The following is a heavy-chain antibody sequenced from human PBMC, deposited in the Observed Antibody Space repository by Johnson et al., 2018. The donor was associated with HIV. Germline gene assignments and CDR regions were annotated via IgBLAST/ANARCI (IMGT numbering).Heavy chain of an antibody. CDR1: GFTFSSYW. D-gene: IGHD3-22*01. CDR2: IKQDGSEK. V-gene: IGHV3-7*01. Sequence: VQLVESGGGLVQPGGSLRLSCAASGFTFSSYWMSWVRQAPGKGLEWVANIKQDGSEKYYVDSVKGRFTISRDNAKNSLYLQMNSLRAEDTAVYYCAKASNYYDSSRHAFDFWGQGTMAIVSS. CDR3: AKASNYYDSSRHAFDF. J-gene: IGHJ3*01.